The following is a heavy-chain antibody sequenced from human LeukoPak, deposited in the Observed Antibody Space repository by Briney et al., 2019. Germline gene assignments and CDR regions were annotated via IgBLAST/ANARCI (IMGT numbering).Heavy chain of an antibody. CDR3: AKFWCDGNNWFDP. D-gene: IGHD2-8*01. CDR1: GFTFSSYS. J-gene: IGHJ5*02. Sequence: GGSLRLSCAASGFTFSSYSMSWVRQAPGKGLEWVSGISGGGGTYYADSVKGRFTISRDNSKNTLYLQVNSLRAEDTGVYYCAKFWCDGNNWFDPWGQGTLVTVSS. V-gene: IGHV3-23*01. CDR2: ISGGGGT.